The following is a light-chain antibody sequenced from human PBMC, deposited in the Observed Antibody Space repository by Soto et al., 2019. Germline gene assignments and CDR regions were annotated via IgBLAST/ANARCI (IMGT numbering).Light chain of an antibody. J-gene: IGLJ2*01. CDR3: GTWDTSLRSVV. V-gene: IGLV1-51*01. CDR1: NSNIGKNY. Sequence: QSVLTQPPSVSAAPGQKVTIPCSGGNSNIGKNYVSWYQQLPGTAPKLLIYDNIKRPSGIPDRFSGSKSGTSGTLGITGIQTGDEADYYCGTWDTSLRSVVFGGGTKLTVL. CDR2: DNI.